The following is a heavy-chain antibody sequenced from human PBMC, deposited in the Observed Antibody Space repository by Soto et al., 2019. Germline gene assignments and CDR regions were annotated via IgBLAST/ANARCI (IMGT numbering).Heavy chain of an antibody. Sequence: SETLSLTCTVSGGSISSNYWSWIRQPPWKGLEWIGYIYYSGSTKYNPSLKSRVTISVDTSKNQFSLKLSSVTAADTAVYYCVNGGCSGGSCYPWISWFDPWGQGTLVTVS. CDR2: IYYSGST. D-gene: IGHD2-15*01. CDR1: GGSISSNY. V-gene: IGHV4-59*08. CDR3: VNGGCSGGSCYPWISWFDP. J-gene: IGHJ5*02.